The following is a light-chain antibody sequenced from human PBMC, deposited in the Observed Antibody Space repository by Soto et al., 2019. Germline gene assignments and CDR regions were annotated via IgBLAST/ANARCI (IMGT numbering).Light chain of an antibody. CDR3: LHYNSYSKT. Sequence: DIQMTQSPSTLSESVGDRVTITCRASQSINTWLAWYQQKPGKAPELLIFDASALESGVPSRFSGSGSGTEFTLTISSLQPDDSATFYCLHYNSYSKTFGQGTKVDIK. CDR2: DAS. CDR1: QSINTW. V-gene: IGKV1-5*01. J-gene: IGKJ1*01.